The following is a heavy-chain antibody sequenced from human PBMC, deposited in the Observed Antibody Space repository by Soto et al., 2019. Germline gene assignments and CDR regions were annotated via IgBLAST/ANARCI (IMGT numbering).Heavy chain of an antibody. D-gene: IGHD3-10*01. CDR2: IIPIFGTA. CDR1: GYTFTYYH. J-gene: IGHJ4*02. Sequence: SVKVSCKASGYTFTYYHVHWVRQAPGQGLEWMGGIIPIFGTANYAQKFQGRVTITADESTSTAYMELSSLRSHYTYGLLIDYRGPGTLVTVSS. V-gene: IGHV1-69*03. CDR3: DY.